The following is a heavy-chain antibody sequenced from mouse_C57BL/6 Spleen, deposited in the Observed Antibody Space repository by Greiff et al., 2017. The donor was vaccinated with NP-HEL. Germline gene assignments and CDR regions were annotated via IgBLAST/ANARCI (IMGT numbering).Heavy chain of an antibody. Sequence: EVQLQQSGAELVKPGASVKLSCTASGFNIKDYYMHWVKQRTEQGLEWIGRIDPEDGETKYATKFQGKATITADTSSNTAYLQLSSLTSEDTAVYYWARAAQATRAWFAYWGQGTLVTVSA. CDR2: IDPEDGET. D-gene: IGHD3-2*02. CDR1: GFNIKDYY. CDR3: ARAAQATRAWFAY. V-gene: IGHV14-2*01. J-gene: IGHJ3*01.